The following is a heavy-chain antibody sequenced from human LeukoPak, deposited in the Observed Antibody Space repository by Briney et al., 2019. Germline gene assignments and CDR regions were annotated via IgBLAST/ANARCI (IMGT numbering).Heavy chain of an antibody. CDR1: GFTFSSYA. CDR2: ISYDGSNK. D-gene: IGHD3-16*01. Sequence: GGSLRLPCAASGFTFSSYAMHWVRQAPGKGLEWVAVISYDGSNKYYADSVKGRFTISRDNSKNTLYLQMNSLRAEDTAVYYCARDRFPGGNHFDYWGQGTLVTVSS. V-gene: IGHV3-30-3*01. J-gene: IGHJ4*02. CDR3: ARDRFPGGNHFDY.